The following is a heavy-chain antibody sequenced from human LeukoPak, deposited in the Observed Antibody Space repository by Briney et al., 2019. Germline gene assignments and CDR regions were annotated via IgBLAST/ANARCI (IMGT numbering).Heavy chain of an antibody. CDR1: GGSISSGGYY. CDR2: IYYSGST. V-gene: IGHV4-31*03. D-gene: IGHD3-10*01. CDR3: AREGSGSGSYYYGMDV. J-gene: IGHJ6*04. Sequence: PSQTLSFTCTVSGGSISSGGYYWSWIRQHPGKGLEWIGYIYYSGSTYYNPSLKSRVTISVDTSKNQFSLKLSSVTAADTAVYYCAREGSGSGSYYYGMDVWGKGTTVTVSS.